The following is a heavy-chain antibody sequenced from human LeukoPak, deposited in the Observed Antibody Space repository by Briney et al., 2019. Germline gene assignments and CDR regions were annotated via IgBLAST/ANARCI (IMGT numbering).Heavy chain of an antibody. CDR2: ISGDGGST. V-gene: IGHV3-43*02. J-gene: IGHJ4*02. CDR3: AKGTQYYYDSSGYYVGYFDY. CDR1: GFTFDDYA. Sequence: PGRSLRLSCAASGFTFDDYAMHWVRQAPGKGLEWVSLISGDGGSTYYADSVKGRFTISRDNSKNSLYLQMNSLRTEDTALYYCAKGTQYYYDSSGYYVGYFDYWGQGTLVTVSS. D-gene: IGHD3-22*01.